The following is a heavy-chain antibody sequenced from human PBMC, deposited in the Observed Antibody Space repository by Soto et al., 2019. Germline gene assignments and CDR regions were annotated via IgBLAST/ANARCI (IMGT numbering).Heavy chain of an antibody. J-gene: IGHJ4*02. CDR2: ISGSGVIT. Sequence: GGSLRLSCAASGFTFSSYAMSWVRQAPGKGLEWVSAISGSGVITYYADSVKGRFTISRDNSKDTLYLQMNSLRAEDTAVSYCAKNSYFDWFYSSYWGQVTLVTVSA. V-gene: IGHV3-23*01. CDR3: AKNSYFDWFYSSY. D-gene: IGHD3-9*01. CDR1: GFTFSSYA.